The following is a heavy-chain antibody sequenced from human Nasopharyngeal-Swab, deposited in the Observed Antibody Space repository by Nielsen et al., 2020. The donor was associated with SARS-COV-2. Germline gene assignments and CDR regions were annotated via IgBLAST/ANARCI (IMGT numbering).Heavy chain of an antibody. CDR2: IYHSGRT. J-gene: IGHJ4*02. CDR3: ARGRGRPNIVVVPAAICYFDY. Sequence: SETLSLTCAVSGGSFSDYNWSWIRQPPGKGLEWIGNIYHSGRTNYNPSLKSRLAISIDTSKKQFSLKLSSVTAADTAVYYCARGRGRPNIVVVPAAICYFDYWGQGTLVTVSS. D-gene: IGHD2-2*02. CDR1: GGSFSDYN. V-gene: IGHV4-34*01.